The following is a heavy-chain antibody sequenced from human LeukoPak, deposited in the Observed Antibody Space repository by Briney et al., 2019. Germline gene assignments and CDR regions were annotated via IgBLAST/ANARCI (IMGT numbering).Heavy chain of an antibody. CDR3: ARARAFVWGSYRYIPYYFDP. J-gene: IGHJ5*02. CDR1: GDSFKNYY. V-gene: IGHV4-34*01. Sequence: SETLSLTCAVYGDSFKNYYWTWIRQSPEKGLEWIGEINHGGLTSYNPSLASRLTLLVDTSKNQFSLNLRSVTAADTAVYFCARARAFVWGSYRYIPYYFDPWGQGTLVTVSS. D-gene: IGHD3-16*02. CDR2: INHGGLT.